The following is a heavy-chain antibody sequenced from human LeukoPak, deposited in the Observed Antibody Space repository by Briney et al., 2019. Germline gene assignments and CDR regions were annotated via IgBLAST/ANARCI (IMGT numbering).Heavy chain of an antibody. CDR1: GLTFSSYA. D-gene: IGHD3-9*01. Sequence: GGSLRLSCAASGLTFSSYAMSWVRQAPGKGLEWVSSVSGSGGNTYYADSVKGRFTISRDNAKNTLHLQMNSLRAEDTAVYYCTKDLNGYYKAIDYWGQRTLVTVSS. CDR2: VSGSGGNT. V-gene: IGHV3-23*01. J-gene: IGHJ4*02. CDR3: TKDLNGYYKAIDY.